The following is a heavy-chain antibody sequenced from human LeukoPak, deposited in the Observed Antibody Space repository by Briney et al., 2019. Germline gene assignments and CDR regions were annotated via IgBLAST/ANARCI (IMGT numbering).Heavy chain of an antibody. D-gene: IGHD1/OR15-1a*01. CDR2: IYSGGST. CDR1: GFTVSSNY. Sequence: GGSLRLSCAASGFTVSSNYMSWVRQAPGKGLEWVSVIYSGGSTYYADSVKGRFTISRDNSKNTLYLQMNSLRAEDTAVYYCARAAQNWNNVPYFDFWGQETLVTVSS. CDR3: ARAAQNWNNVPYFDF. J-gene: IGHJ4*02. V-gene: IGHV3-66*01.